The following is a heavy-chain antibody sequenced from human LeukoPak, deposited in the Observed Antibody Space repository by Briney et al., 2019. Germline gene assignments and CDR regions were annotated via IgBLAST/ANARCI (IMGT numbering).Heavy chain of an antibody. Sequence: GASVKVSCKASGCTFTGYYMHWVRQAPAQEREGMGWINPNNGGTNYSQKFQGRVTMTRDTSISTAYMELSRLRSDDTAVSYCARYRNHYDSSGYYYVEYFQHWGQGTLVTVSS. V-gene: IGHV1-2*02. D-gene: IGHD3-22*01. CDR1: GCTFTGYY. CDR2: INPNNGGT. J-gene: IGHJ1*01. CDR3: ARYRNHYDSSGYYYVEYFQH.